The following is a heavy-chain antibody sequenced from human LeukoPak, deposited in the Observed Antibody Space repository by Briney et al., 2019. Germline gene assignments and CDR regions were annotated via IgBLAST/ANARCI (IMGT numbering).Heavy chain of an antibody. D-gene: IGHD4-17*01. CDR2: IKQDGSEN. CDR1: GFTLSSYW. J-gene: IGHJ4*02. Sequence: GGSLRLSCAASGFTLSSYWMSWVRQPPGKGLEWVANIKQDGSENYYVDSVKGRFTISRDNGKNSLYLQMNSLRAEDTAVYYCARGSTTVTVWGQGTLVTVSS. V-gene: IGHV3-7*01. CDR3: ARGSTTVTV.